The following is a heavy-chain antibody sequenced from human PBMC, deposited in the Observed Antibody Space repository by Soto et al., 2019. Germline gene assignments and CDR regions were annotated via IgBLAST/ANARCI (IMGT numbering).Heavy chain of an antibody. J-gene: IGHJ3*02. CDR1: GGSISSGDYY. V-gene: IGHV4-30-4*01. CDR2: IYYSGST. CDR3: HVYYDSSGYLYRAFDI. D-gene: IGHD3-22*01. Sequence: SETLSLTCTVSGGSISSGDYYWSWIRQPPGKGLEWIGYIYYSGSTYYNPSLKSRVTISVDTSKNQFSLKLSSVTAADTAVYYCHVYYDSSGYLYRAFDIWGQGTMVTVSS.